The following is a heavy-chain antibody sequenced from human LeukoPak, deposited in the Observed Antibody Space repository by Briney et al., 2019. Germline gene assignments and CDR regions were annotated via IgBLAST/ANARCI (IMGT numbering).Heavy chain of an antibody. D-gene: IGHD4/OR15-4a*01. J-gene: IGHJ1*01. Sequence: QTLSLTCAISGDSVSSNSAAWNWIRQSPSRGLEWLGRTYYRSKWYNDYAVSVKSRITINPDTSKNQFSLQLNSVTPEDTAVYYCARAAADYGAEPSFEYFQHWGQGTLVTVSS. CDR2: TYYRSKWYN. CDR3: ARAAADYGAEPSFEYFQH. V-gene: IGHV6-1*01. CDR1: GDSVSSNSAA.